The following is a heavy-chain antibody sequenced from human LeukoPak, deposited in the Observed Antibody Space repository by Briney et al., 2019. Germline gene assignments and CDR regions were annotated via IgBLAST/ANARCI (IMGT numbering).Heavy chain of an antibody. CDR1: EYTFTVYH. CDR2: INPNSGDA. J-gene: IGHJ4*02. V-gene: IGHV1-2*02. D-gene: IGHD2/OR15-2a*01. Sequence: ASVKVSCKASEYTFTVYHMHWVRQAPGQGLEWMGWINPNSGDANYAQKFQGRATMTRDTSISTAYMELSSLRSDDTAVYYCATIMGSQSMEDNWGQGTLVTVSS. CDR3: ATIMGSQSMEDN.